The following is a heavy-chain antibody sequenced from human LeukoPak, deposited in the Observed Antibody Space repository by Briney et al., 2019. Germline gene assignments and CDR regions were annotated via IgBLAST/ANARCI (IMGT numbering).Heavy chain of an antibody. CDR1: GDSISSGDYS. J-gene: IGHJ4*02. CDR2: IYYSGST. V-gene: IGHV4-30-4*01. Sequence: SQTLSLTCTVSGDSISSGDYSWSWIRQPPGKGLEWIGYIYYSGSTYYNPSLKSRVTISVDTSKNQFSLKLSSVTAADTAVYYCARANWNFIDYWGQGTLVTVSS. CDR3: ARANWNFIDY. D-gene: IGHD1-7*01.